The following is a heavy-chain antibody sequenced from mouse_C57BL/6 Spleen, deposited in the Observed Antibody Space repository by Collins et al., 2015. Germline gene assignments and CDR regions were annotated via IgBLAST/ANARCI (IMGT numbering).Heavy chain of an antibody. Sequence: NWVKQSHGKSLEWIGNVNPNNGGTSYNQKFKGKATLTVDKSSSTAYMELRSLTSEDSAVYYCARRGFSLDYWGQGTTLTVSS. CDR2: VNPNNGGT. J-gene: IGHJ2*01. CDR3: ARRGFSLDY. V-gene: IGHV1-26*01.